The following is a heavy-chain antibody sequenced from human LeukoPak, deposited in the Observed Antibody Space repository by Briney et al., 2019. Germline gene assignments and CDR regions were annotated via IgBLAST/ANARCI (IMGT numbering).Heavy chain of an antibody. D-gene: IGHD3-10*01. V-gene: IGHV3-23*01. Sequence: GCSLRLSCAASGFTCNNYAMSWVRQAPGKVLELVSAISGRCSSTYYADSVKGRFTISREKSKNPLYLQMHSVRAEETQLYYCGAIWLGELFSPEYFDLWGRGTLVTVSS. J-gene: IGHJ2*01. CDR1: GFTCNNYA. CDR3: GAIWLGELFSPEYFDL. CDR2: ISGRCSST.